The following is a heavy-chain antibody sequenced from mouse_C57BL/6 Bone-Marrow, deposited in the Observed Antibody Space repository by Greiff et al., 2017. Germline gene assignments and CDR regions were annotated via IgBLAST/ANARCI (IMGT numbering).Heavy chain of an antibody. CDR1: GFNIKDDY. Sequence: VQLQQSGAELVRPGASVKLSCTASGFNIKDDYMHWVKQRPEQGLEWIGWIDPENGDTEYASKFQGKATITADTSSNTAYLQLSSLTSEDTAVYYGTSGDYEGVYYYAMDYWGQGPSVTVTA. J-gene: IGHJ4*01. D-gene: IGHD2-4*01. V-gene: IGHV14-4*01. CDR2: IDPENGDT. CDR3: TSGDYEGVYYYAMDY.